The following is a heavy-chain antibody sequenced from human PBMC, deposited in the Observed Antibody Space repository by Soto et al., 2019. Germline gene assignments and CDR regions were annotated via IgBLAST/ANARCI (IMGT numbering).Heavy chain of an antibody. CDR2: ISSSGSTI. CDR3: AGALRGYSYVVFDY. CDR1: GFTFSSYE. Sequence: GGSLRLSCAASGFTFSSYEMNWVRQAPGKGLEWVSYISSSGSTIYYADSVKGRFTISRDNAKNSLYLQMNSLRAEDAAVYYCAGALRGYSYVVFDYWGQGTLVTVSS. D-gene: IGHD5-18*01. V-gene: IGHV3-48*03. J-gene: IGHJ4*02.